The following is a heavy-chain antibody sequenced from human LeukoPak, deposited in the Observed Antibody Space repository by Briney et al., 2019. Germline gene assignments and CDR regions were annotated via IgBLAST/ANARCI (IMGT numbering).Heavy chain of an antibody. J-gene: IGHJ4*02. D-gene: IGHD4-23*01. V-gene: IGHV3-23*01. CDR2: ITGSGGST. CDR1: RFIFSNYA. CDR3: ARDGLDGYGGTFPDRNY. Sequence: GGSLRLSCAASRFIFSNYAMSLVRQAPGKGLEWVSGITGSGGSTYYADSVKGRFSISRDNSKNTLYLQMNSLRAEDTAVYYCARDGLDGYGGTFPDRNYWGQGTLVTVSS.